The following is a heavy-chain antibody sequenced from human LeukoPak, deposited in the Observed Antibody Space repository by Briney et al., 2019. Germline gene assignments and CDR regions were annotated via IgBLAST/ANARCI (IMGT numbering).Heavy chain of an antibody. CDR2: ISGSGGST. Sequence: GGSLRLSCAASGFTFSSYGMSWVRQAPGKGLEWVSAISGSGGSTYYADSVKGRFTISRDNSKNTLYLQMKSLRAEDTAVYYCAKVVGLRLGELSNDYWGQGTLVTVSS. CDR1: GFTFSSYG. V-gene: IGHV3-23*01. CDR3: AKVVGLRLGELSNDY. J-gene: IGHJ4*02. D-gene: IGHD3-16*02.